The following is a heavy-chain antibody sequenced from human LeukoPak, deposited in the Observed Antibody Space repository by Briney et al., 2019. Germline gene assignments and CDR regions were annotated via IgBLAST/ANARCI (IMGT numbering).Heavy chain of an antibody. CDR2: IIPIFGTA. CDR1: GGTFSSYA. D-gene: IGHD3-3*01. CDR3: ARVSDFWSGNWFDP. Sequence: SVKVSCKPSGGTFSSYAISWVRQAPGQGLEWMGGIIPIFGTANYAQKFQGRVTITTDESTSTAYMELSSLRSEDTAVYYCARVSDFWSGNWFDPWGQGTLVTVSS. V-gene: IGHV1-69*05. J-gene: IGHJ5*02.